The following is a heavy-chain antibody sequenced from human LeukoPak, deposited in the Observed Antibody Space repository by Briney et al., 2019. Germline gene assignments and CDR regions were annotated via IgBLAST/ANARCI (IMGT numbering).Heavy chain of an antibody. J-gene: IGHJ4*02. Sequence: QPGGSLKLSCAPPGFPFSDATIYWVRQVSGKGLNWLGHIRTKANTYATAVAASVKGRFTIARLDSRNTAYLQMNSLKSEDTAVYYCSGWDGSYEYWGQGTLVTVSS. CDR1: GFPFSDAT. CDR2: IRTKANTYAT. D-gene: IGHD3-10*01. V-gene: IGHV3-73*01. CDR3: SGWDGSYEY.